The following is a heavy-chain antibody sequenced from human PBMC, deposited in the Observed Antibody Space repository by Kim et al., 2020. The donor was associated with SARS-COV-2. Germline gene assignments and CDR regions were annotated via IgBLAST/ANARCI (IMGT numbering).Heavy chain of an antibody. CDR3: ARARYDILTGYVRYYYYGMDV. CDR2: INHSGST. D-gene: IGHD3-9*01. CDR1: GGSFSGYY. V-gene: IGHV4-34*01. J-gene: IGHJ6*02. Sequence: GSLRLSCAVYGGSFSGYYWSWIRQPPGKGLEWIGEINHSGSTNYNPSLKSRVTISVDTSKNQFSLKLSSVTAADTAVYYCARARYDILTGYVRYYYYGMDVWGQGTTVTVSS.